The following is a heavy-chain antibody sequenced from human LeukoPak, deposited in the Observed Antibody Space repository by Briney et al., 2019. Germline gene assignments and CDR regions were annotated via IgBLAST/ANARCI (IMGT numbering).Heavy chain of an antibody. Sequence: GGSLRLSCAASGFTFSSCSMNWVRQAPGKGLEWVSSISSSSSYIYYADSVKGRFTISRDNAKNSLYLQMNSLRAEDTAVYYCARDLYCSGGSCYGATYGMDVWGQGTTVTVSS. CDR2: ISSSSSYI. CDR1: GFTFSSCS. CDR3: ARDLYCSGGSCYGATYGMDV. D-gene: IGHD2-15*01. V-gene: IGHV3-21*01. J-gene: IGHJ6*02.